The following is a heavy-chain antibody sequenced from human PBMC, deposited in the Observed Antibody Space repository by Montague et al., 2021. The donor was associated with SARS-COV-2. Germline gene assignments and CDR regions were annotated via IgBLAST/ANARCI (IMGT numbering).Heavy chain of an antibody. V-gene: IGHV4-59*08. CDR3: ARHYSATLPAVY. CDR2: ISDSGST. J-gene: IGHJ4*02. Sequence: SETLYLTCTVSGGSISSFYWSWFRQPPGKGLEWIGYISDSGSTNYNPSLTSRVTISVDTSKNQFSLKVNSVTAADTAVYYCARHYSATLPAVYWGQGTLVTVSS. D-gene: IGHD2-15*01. CDR1: GGSISSFY.